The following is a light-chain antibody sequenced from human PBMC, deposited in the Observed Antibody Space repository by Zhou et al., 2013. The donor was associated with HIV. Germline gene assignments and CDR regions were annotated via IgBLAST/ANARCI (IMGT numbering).Light chain of an antibody. CDR3: QQRSNWPLT. CDR1: QSVSSY. Sequence: EIVMTQSPAILSVSPGERATLSCRASQSVSSYLAWYQQKPGQAPRLLIYDASNRATGIPARFSGSGSGTDFTLTISSLEPEDFAVYYCQQRSNWPLTFGGGTKVEIK. CDR2: DAS. V-gene: IGKV3-11*01. J-gene: IGKJ4*01.